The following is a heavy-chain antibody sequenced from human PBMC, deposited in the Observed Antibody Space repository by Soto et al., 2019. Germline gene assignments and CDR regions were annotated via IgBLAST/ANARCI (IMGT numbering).Heavy chain of an antibody. CDR1: GLTFNSFA. V-gene: IGHV3-23*01. D-gene: IGHD3-22*01. Sequence: PGGSLRLACAAAGLTFNSFAMSWVRQAPGKGLEWVSAISGSGGSTYYADSVKGRFTISRDNSKNTLYLQMNSLRAEDTAVYYCANLAVKLQGAFDIWGQGTMVTVSS. J-gene: IGHJ3*02. CDR2: ISGSGGST. CDR3: ANLAVKLQGAFDI.